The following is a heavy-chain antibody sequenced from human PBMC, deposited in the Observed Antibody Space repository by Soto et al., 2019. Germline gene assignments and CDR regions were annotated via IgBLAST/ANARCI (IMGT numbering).Heavy chain of an antibody. CDR3: ARGSSNSFTIFGVVITPWGGMDV. V-gene: IGHV1-2*04. Sequence: ASVKVSCKASGYTFTGYYMHWVRQAPGQGLEWMGWINPNSGGTNYAQKFQGWVTMTRDTSISTAYMELSRLRSDDTAVYYCARGSSNSFTIFGVVITPWGGMDVWGQGTTVTVS. D-gene: IGHD3-3*01. CDR2: INPNSGGT. CDR1: GYTFTGYY. J-gene: IGHJ6*02.